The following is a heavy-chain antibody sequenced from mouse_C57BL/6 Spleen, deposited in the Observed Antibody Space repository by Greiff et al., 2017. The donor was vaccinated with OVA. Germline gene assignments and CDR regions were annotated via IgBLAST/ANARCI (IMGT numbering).Heavy chain of an antibody. V-gene: IGHV3-6*01. CDR3: ARENSNYVGDY. Sequence: EVKLQESGPGLVKPSQSLSLTCSVTGYSITSGYYWNWIRQFPGNKLEWMGYISYDGSNNYNPSLKNRISITRDTSKNQFFLKLNSVTTEDTATYYCARENSNYVGDYWGQGTSVTVSS. CDR1: GYSITSGYY. J-gene: IGHJ4*01. CDR2: ISYDGSN. D-gene: IGHD2-5*01.